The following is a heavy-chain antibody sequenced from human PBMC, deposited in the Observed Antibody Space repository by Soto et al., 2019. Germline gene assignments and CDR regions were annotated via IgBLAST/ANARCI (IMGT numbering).Heavy chain of an antibody. CDR1: GGTFSSYA. D-gene: IGHD4-4*01. J-gene: IGHJ6*02. Sequence: QVQLVHSVAEVKKPGSSVKVSCKASGGTFSSYAISWVRQAPGQGLEWMGGIIPIFGTANYAQKFQGRVTITADKSTSTAYMELSSLRSEDTAVYYCVQVPPYDYGMDVWGQGTTVTVSS. CDR2: IIPIFGTA. CDR3: VQVPPYDYGMDV. V-gene: IGHV1-69*06.